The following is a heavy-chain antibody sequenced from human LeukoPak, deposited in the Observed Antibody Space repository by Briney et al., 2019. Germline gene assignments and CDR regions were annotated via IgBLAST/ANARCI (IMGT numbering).Heavy chain of an antibody. CDR2: ISGSGGST. Sequence: GGSLRLSCAASGFTFSSYAMSWVRQAPGKGLEWVSAISGSGGSTYYADSVKGRFTISRDNSKNTLYLQMNSLRAEDTAVYYCAKDIRGYSGYEKPTDYWGQGTLVTVSS. CDR3: AKDIRGYSGYEKPTDY. J-gene: IGHJ4*02. CDR1: GFTFSSYA. D-gene: IGHD5-12*01. V-gene: IGHV3-23*01.